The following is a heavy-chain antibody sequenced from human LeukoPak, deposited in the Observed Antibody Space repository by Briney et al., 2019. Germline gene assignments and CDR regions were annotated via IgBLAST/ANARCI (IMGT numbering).Heavy chain of an antibody. CDR1: GYSFTSYW. V-gene: IGHV5-51*01. Sequence: GESLKISCKGSGYSFTSYWIGWVRQMPGEGLEWMGIIYPGDSDTRYSPSFQGQVTISADKSISTAYLQWSSLKASDTAMYYCARQAEGYYDSSGPADYWGQGTLVTVSS. CDR3: ARQAEGYYDSSGPADY. CDR2: IYPGDSDT. D-gene: IGHD3-22*01. J-gene: IGHJ4*02.